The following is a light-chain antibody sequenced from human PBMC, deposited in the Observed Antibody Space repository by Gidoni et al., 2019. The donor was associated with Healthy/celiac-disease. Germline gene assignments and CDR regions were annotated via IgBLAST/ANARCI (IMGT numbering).Light chain of an antibody. J-gene: IGLJ3*02. CDR3: AAWDDSLNGPNWV. Sequence: QSVLTQPPSASGTPGQRVTISCSGSSSNIGSNPVNWYQQLPGTAPKRLIYSNNQRPSGVPDRFSGSKSGTSASLAISGLQSEDEADYYCAAWDDSLNGPNWVFGGGTKLTVL. CDR1: SSNIGSNP. V-gene: IGLV1-44*01. CDR2: SNN.